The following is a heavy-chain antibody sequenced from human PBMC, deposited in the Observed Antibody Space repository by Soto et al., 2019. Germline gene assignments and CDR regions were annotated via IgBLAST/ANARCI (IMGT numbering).Heavy chain of an antibody. D-gene: IGHD3-9*01. CDR1: GYTFTHYG. V-gene: IGHV1-18*01. CDR3: ARPQNDIFTDSYTNFSDS. CDR2: ISAYNGNR. J-gene: IGHJ5*01. Sequence: QVQLLQSGAEVKKPGASVKVSCKASGYTFTHYGITWLRQAPGQGPEWMGWISAYNGNRDYAQNLQDRHTMTTDTPTSAAYMELRSLRSHDTAVYCCARPQNDIFTDSYTNFSDSLGQRTLGTVSS.